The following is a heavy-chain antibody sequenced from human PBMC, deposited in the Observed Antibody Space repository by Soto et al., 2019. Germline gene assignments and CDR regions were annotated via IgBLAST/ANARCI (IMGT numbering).Heavy chain of an antibody. J-gene: IGHJ4*02. CDR3: ATKDMATMSGNS. D-gene: IGHD3-10*01. CDR2: INHSGST. V-gene: IGHV4-34*01. CDR1: GGSFSGYH. Sequence: QVQLQQWGAGLLKPSETLSLTCAVNGGSFSGYHWNWIRQPPGKGLEWIGDINHSGSTNYNPSLTSRVTISIDTSKNQFSLKLTSVTAADTAVYYCATKDMATMSGNSWGQGTLVTVSS.